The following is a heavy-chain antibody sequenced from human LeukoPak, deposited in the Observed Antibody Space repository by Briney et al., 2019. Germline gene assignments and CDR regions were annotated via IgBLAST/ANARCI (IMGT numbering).Heavy chain of an antibody. V-gene: IGHV3-74*01. J-gene: IGHJ6*02. CDR3: ARGNYDFWSGYWEAYYYYGMDV. Sequence: PGGSLRLSCAASGFTFSTSWMHWVRQAPGKGLVWVSRINSDGSATSYAYSVKGRFTISRDNAKNTLYLQMNSLRAEDTAVYYCARGNYDFWSGYWEAYYYYGMDVWGQGTTVTVSS. CDR2: INSDGSAT. CDR1: GFTFSTSW. D-gene: IGHD3-3*01.